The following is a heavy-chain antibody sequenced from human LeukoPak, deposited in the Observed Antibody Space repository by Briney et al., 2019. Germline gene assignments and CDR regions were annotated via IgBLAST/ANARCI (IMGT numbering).Heavy chain of an antibody. V-gene: IGHV1-8*01. CDR2: MNPNSGNT. J-gene: IGHJ4*02. CDR1: GYTCTSYY. Sequence: GASVKVSCKASGYTCTSYYINWWRQATGQGLEWLGWMNPNSGNTGYAQKFQGRVTMTRNTSISTAYMELSSLRSEDTAVYYCARAGARQIAAVGYWGQGTLVTVSS. CDR3: ARAGARQIAAVGY. D-gene: IGHD6-13*01.